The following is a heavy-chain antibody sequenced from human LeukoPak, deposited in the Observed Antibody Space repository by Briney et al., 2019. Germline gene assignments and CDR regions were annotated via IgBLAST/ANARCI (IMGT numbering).Heavy chain of an antibody. J-gene: IGHJ4*02. CDR1: GFTFRSYW. V-gene: IGHV3-7*03. CDR2: INQDGTKQ. CDR3: VRRNLFDY. Sequence: PGGSPRLSCAVSGFTFRSYWMSWLRQAPGKGLECVASINQDGTKQYYVDSVRGRFTISRDDAKNSVYLQMNNLRVQDTAVYYCVRRNLFDYWGQGTLVTVSS.